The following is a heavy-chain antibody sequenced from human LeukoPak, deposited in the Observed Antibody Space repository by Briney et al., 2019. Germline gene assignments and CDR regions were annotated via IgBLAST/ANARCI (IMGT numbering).Heavy chain of an antibody. CDR3: ARWDLNLDAFDI. D-gene: IGHD1-26*01. Sequence: GPVKVSCKASGYTFTSYGISWVRQAPGQGLEWMGWISAYNGNTNYAQKLQGRVTMTTDTSTNTAYMELRSLRSDDTVVYYCARWDLNLDAFDIWGQGTMVTVSS. CDR2: ISAYNGNT. CDR1: GYTFTSYG. V-gene: IGHV1-18*01. J-gene: IGHJ3*02.